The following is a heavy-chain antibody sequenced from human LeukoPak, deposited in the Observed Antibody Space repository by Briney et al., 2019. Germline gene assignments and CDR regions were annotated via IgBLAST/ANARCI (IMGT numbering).Heavy chain of an antibody. CDR2: IYYGGYT. CDR3: ARFPRDAFDI. Sequence: SETLSLTCTVSGYSISRYYWGWIRQAPGKGLEWIGDIYYGGYTNYNPSLTSRLSISVDTSRNQFSLTLISVTAADTAVYYCARFPRDAFDIWGQGTMVIVSS. J-gene: IGHJ3*02. CDR1: GYSISRYY. V-gene: IGHV4-59*01.